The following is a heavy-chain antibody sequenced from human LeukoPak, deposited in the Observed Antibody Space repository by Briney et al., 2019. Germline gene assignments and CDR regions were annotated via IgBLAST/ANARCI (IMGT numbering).Heavy chain of an antibody. Sequence: SETLSLTCAVYGGSFSGYYWSWIRQPPGKGLEWIGEINHSGSTNYNPSLKSRVTISVDTSKNQFSLKLSSVTAADTAVYYCARFDSSSWTVDYWGQGTLVTVSS. CDR2: INHSGST. CDR3: ARFDSSSWTVDY. V-gene: IGHV4-34*01. CDR1: GGSFSGYY. D-gene: IGHD6-13*01. J-gene: IGHJ4*02.